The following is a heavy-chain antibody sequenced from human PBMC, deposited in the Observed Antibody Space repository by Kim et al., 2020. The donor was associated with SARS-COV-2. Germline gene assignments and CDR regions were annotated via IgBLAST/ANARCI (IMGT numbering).Heavy chain of an antibody. CDR3: ARGKDYLAY. V-gene: IGHV3-11*05. Sequence: GGSLRLSCAASGFTFSDYHMSWIRQAPGKGLEWVSYFTSSGYINLADSVKGRFTISRDNAKSSLYLQMNSLRAEDTAVYFCARGKDYLAYWGQGTLVTVSS. J-gene: IGHJ4*02. CDR2: FTSSGYI. CDR1: GFTFSDYH.